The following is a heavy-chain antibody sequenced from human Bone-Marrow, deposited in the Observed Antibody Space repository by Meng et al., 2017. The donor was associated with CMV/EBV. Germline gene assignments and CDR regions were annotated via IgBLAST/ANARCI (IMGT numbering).Heavy chain of an antibody. V-gene: IGHV4-4*02. Sequence: GSLRLSCAVSGGSISSSNWWSWVRQPPGKGLEWIGEIYHSGSTNYNPSLKSRVTISVDKSKNQFSLKLSSVTAADTAVYYCARGRFCSGGSCYDYFDYWGQGTLVTVSS. CDR3: ARGRFCSGGSCYDYFDY. D-gene: IGHD2-15*01. CDR1: GGSISSSNW. J-gene: IGHJ4*02. CDR2: IYHSGST.